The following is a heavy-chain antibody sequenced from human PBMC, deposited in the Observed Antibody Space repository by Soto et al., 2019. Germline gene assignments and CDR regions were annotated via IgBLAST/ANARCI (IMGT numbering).Heavy chain of an antibody. D-gene: IGHD5-12*01. CDR2: LFPIFATP. J-gene: IGHJ4*01. V-gene: IGHV1-69*13. Sequence: SVKVSCKASGGTFRSYAISWVRQAPGQGLEWMGGLFPIFATPRYAQRFQGRVTITADESTTYMELSSLRSEDTAIYYCATSGRDGYNSHFDYWGHGTLVTVSS. CDR3: ATSGRDGYNSHFDY. CDR1: GGTFRSYA.